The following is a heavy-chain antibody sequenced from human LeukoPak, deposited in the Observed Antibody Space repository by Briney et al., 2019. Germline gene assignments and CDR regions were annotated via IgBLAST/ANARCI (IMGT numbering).Heavy chain of an antibody. D-gene: IGHD4-17*01. Sequence: GGSLRLSCAASGFTFSSYGMSWVRQAPGKGLERVSAISPSGDNTYYADSMKGRFTISRDNSKNTLYLQMNSLRAEDTAVYYCANIYGDYYYPFDDWGQGTLVTVSS. CDR1: GFTFSSYG. CDR2: ISPSGDNT. CDR3: ANIYGDYYYPFDD. J-gene: IGHJ4*02. V-gene: IGHV3-23*01.